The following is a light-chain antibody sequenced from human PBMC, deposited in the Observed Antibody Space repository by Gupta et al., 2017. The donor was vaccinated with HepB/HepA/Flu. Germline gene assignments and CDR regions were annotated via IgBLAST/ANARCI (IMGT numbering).Light chain of an antibody. CDR3: QQDASSPFT. Sequence: EIVFTQSPGTLSLSPGERATLSCRASQSVSSSYLAWYQQKPGQAPRLLIYGASSRATGIPDRISGSGSGTDFTLTISRLEPEDFAVYYCQQDASSPFTFGQGTKVDIK. J-gene: IGKJ3*01. CDR1: QSVSSSY. V-gene: IGKV3-20*01. CDR2: GAS.